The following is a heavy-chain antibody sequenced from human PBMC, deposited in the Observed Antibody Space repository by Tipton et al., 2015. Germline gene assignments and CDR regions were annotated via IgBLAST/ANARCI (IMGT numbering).Heavy chain of an antibody. CDR2: IFHRGDT. D-gene: IGHD3-10*01. CDR3: ARGLLLWFGMSDY. J-gene: IGHJ4*02. V-gene: IGHV4-38-2*01. Sequence: PGLVKPSETLSLTCAVSGYSISSGYYWGWIRQPPGKGLEWIGSIFHRGDTNYNPSLKSRVTISLDTSKNQFSLKLNSATAADTAVYYCARGLLLWFGMSDYWGRGTLVTVSS. CDR1: GYSISSGYY.